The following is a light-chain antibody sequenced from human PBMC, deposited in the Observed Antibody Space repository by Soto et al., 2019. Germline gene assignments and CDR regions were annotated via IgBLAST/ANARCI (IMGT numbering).Light chain of an antibody. V-gene: IGKV4-1*01. J-gene: IGKJ1*01. CDR1: QNVLYNSNNKNY. CDR3: QQYYSIPWA. Sequence: DIVMTQSPDSLAVSLGERATINCKSSQNVLYNSNNKNYLAWYQQKPGQPPKLLIYCASFRESGVPDRFSGSGSGTDFTLTISSLQAEDVAVYYCQQYYSIPWAFGQGTKVEIK. CDR2: CAS.